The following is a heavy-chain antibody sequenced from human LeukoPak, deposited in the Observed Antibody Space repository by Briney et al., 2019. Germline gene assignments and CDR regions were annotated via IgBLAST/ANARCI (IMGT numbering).Heavy chain of an antibody. J-gene: IGHJ5*02. CDR3: ARDIAATGPGWFDP. CDR2: IYSGGST. CDR1: GFTFSDYY. V-gene: IGHV3-53*01. Sequence: PGGSLRLSCAASGFTFSDYYMSWVRQAPGKGLEWVSVIYSGGSTYYADSVKGRFTISRDNSKNTLYLQMNSLRAEDTAVYYCARDIAATGPGWFDPWGQGTLVTVSS. D-gene: IGHD6-13*01.